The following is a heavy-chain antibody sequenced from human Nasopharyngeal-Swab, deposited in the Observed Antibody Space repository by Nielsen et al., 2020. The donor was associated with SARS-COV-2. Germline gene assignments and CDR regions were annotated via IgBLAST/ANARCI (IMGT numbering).Heavy chain of an antibody. V-gene: IGHV3-48*02. CDR1: GFTFSSYS. CDR3: ARDVEALYYDILTGCLDY. Sequence: GESLKISCAASGFTFSSYSMNWVRQAPGKGLEWVSYISSSSSTIYYADSVKGRFTISRDNAKNSLYLQMNSLRDEGTAVYYCARDVEALYYDILTGCLDYWGQGTLVTVSS. D-gene: IGHD3-9*01. J-gene: IGHJ4*02. CDR2: ISSSSSTI.